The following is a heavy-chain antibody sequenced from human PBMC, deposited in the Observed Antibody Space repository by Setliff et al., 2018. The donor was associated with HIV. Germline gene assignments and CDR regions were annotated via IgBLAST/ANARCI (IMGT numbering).Heavy chain of an antibody. V-gene: IGHV1-2*02. CDR3: VRGGGSSAYPPFEY. D-gene: IGHD3-16*01. J-gene: IGHJ4*02. CDR2: INVNSGGT. Sequence: ASVKVSCKASGYLFTGYYMHWVRQAPGQGLEWMGWINVNSGGTKYAQKFQGRVTMTRDTSISTAYMEVSSLRSDDTAVYYCVRGGGSSAYPPFEYWGQGTLVTVSS. CDR1: GYLFTGYY.